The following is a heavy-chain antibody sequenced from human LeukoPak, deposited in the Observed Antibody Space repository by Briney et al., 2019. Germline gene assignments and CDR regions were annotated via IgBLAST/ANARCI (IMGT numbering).Heavy chain of an antibody. CDR1: GGSISNSSYF. J-gene: IGHJ4*02. CDR3: VRTRLYSGYSLDY. D-gene: IGHD5-12*01. Sequence: SETLSLTCTVSGGSISNSSYFWGWIRQPPGKGLEWIGSVYYSGTTYYNPSLKRRATISVETSKNQISLKLTSVTAADTAVYYCVRTRLYSGYSLDYWGQGPLVTVSS. V-gene: IGHV4-39*01. CDR2: VYYSGTT.